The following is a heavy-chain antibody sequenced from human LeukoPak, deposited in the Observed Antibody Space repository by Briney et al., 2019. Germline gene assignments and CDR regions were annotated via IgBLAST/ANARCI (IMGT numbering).Heavy chain of an antibody. J-gene: IGHJ5*02. CDR3: ATIDVDNRGSDWFDT. V-gene: IGHV1-8*01. CDR2: MTPSSGDA. Sequence: GASMKVSCKTSGYTFTSRNINWVRQATGQGLEWLGWMTPSSGDAGYGQKFKGRVTMTGNPSISTAYLELSNLRSEDTAVYYCATIDVDNRGSDWFDTWGQGTLVTVSS. D-gene: IGHD1-14*01. CDR1: GYTFTSRN.